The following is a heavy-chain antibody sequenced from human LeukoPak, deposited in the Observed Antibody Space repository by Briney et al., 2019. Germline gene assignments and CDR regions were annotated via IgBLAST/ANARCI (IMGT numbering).Heavy chain of an antibody. CDR3: AMGVTAAAGTKGAYYFDY. J-gene: IGHJ4*02. CDR1: GYIFTSYW. D-gene: IGHD6-13*01. CDR2: IYPDDSDT. V-gene: IGHV5-51*01. Sequence: GETLKISCEGSGYIFTSYWIGWVRQMPGKGLEWMGIIYPDDSDTRYSPSFQGQVTISADKSIRNAYLQWSSLKASDTAMYYCAMGVTAAAGTKGAYYFDYWGQGTLVTVSS.